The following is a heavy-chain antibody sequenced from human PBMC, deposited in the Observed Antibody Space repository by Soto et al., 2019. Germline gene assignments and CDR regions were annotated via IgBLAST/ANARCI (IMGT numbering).Heavy chain of an antibody. J-gene: IGHJ6*02. D-gene: IGHD1-26*01. V-gene: IGHV4-31*03. CDR1: GGSISSGGYY. CDR3: ASGTEDSPSLDV. CDR2: IYYSGSN. Sequence: QVQLQESGPGLVKPSQNLSQTCTFSGGSISSGGYYWSWIRQPPGKGLEWSGYIYYSGSNYYNTSPKSRVTISACTDKNRFSLKLSSVTDADRAVYYCASGTEDSPSLDVWGQGTTVTVSS.